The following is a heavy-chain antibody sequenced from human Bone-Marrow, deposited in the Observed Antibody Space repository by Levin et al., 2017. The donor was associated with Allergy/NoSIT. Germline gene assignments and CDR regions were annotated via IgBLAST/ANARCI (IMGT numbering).Heavy chain of an antibody. J-gene: IGHJ6*02. CDR2: IYYTGTT. CDR3: ARNSRNHYFYGLDV. CDR1: GGSMNTYY. V-gene: IGHV4-59*01. D-gene: IGHD6-13*01. Sequence: KTSETLSLTCTVSGGSMNTYYWSWIRHSPEKGLEWIAQIYYTGTTEYNPSLRSRLSVSVDTSRNQFSLQLTSVSAADMAVYYCARNSRNHYFYGLDVWGQGTTVIVSS.